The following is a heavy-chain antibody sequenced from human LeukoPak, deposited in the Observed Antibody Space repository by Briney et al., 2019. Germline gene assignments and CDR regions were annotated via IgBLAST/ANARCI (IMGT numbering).Heavy chain of an antibody. Sequence: ASVKVSCKASGYTFTSYYMHWVQQAPGQGLEWMGIINPSGGSTSYAQKFQGRVTMTRDTSTSTVYMELSSLRSEDTAVYYCARDPVGATLYYYYGMDVWGQGTTVTVSS. D-gene: IGHD1-26*01. J-gene: IGHJ6*02. V-gene: IGHV1-46*01. CDR2: INPSGGST. CDR1: GYTFTSYY. CDR3: ARDPVGATLYYYYGMDV.